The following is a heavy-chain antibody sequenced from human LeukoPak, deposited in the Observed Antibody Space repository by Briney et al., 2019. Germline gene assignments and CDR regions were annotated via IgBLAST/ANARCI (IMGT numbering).Heavy chain of an antibody. Sequence: SVKVSCKASGGTFSSYAISWVRQAPGQGLEWMGGIIPNFGTANYAQKFQGRVTITADESTSTAYMELSSLRSEDTAVYYCARGGGYSYGLDYYYYYGMDVWGQGTTVTVSS. D-gene: IGHD5-18*01. J-gene: IGHJ6*02. CDR3: ARGGGYSYGLDYYYYYGMDV. CDR1: GGTFSSYA. V-gene: IGHV1-69*13. CDR2: IIPNFGTA.